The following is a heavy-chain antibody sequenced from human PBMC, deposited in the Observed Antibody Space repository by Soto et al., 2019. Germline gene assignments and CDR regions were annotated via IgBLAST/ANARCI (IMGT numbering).Heavy chain of an antibody. CDR2: IIPIFGTA. D-gene: IGHD4-17*01. Sequence: QVQLVQSGAEVKKPGSSVKVSCKASGGTFSSYAISWVRQAPGQGLEWMGGIIPIFGTASYAQKFQGRVTIXAXVSTSTAYMELSSLRSEDTAVYYCARTTVVTGWFDPWGQGTLVTVSS. CDR3: ARTTVVTGWFDP. V-gene: IGHV1-69*12. CDR1: GGTFSSYA. J-gene: IGHJ5*02.